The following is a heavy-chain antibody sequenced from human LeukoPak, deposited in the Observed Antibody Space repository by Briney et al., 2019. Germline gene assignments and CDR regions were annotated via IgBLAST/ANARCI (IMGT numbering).Heavy chain of an antibody. J-gene: IGHJ5*02. CDR1: GFTFSSYS. D-gene: IGHD5-24*01. V-gene: IGHV3-21*01. CDR2: ISSSSSYI. Sequence: GGSLRLSCAASGFTFSSYSMNWVRQAPGKGLEWVSSISSSSSYIYYADSVKGRLTISRDNAKNSLYLQMNSLRAEDTAVYYCARDSFGYRGPFDPWGQGTLVTVSS. CDR3: ARDSFGYRGPFDP.